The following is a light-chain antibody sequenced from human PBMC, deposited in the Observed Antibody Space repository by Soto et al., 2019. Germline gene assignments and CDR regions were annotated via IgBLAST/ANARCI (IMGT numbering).Light chain of an antibody. CDR3: QQYGSSPRT. V-gene: IGKV3-20*01. Sequence: IVLTQSQGTLSLSPGERATLSCRASQSVRSDYLAWYQQKPGQAPRLHIYGASTRATGIPDRFTGSGSGTDFTLTISRLEPEDFAVYYCQQYGSSPRTFGQGTKVDI. CDR2: GAS. CDR1: QSVRSDY. J-gene: IGKJ1*01.